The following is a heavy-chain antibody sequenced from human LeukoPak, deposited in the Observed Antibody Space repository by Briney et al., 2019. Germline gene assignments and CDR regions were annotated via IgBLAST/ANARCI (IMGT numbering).Heavy chain of an antibody. Sequence: GGSLRLSCAASGFTFSSSAMYWVRQAPGKGLEWVSTVSGSGGTTHYAESVKGRFTISRDNSKSTLYLQLNSLRAEDTALYYCATSAGWYNYFVMAVWGQGTTVTVSS. CDR2: VSGSGGTT. CDR1: GFTFSSSA. CDR3: ATSAGWYNYFVMAV. V-gene: IGHV3-23*01. D-gene: IGHD2-15*01. J-gene: IGHJ6*02.